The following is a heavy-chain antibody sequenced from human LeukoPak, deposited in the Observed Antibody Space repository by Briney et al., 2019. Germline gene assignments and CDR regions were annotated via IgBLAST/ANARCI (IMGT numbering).Heavy chain of an antibody. D-gene: IGHD2-21*01. J-gene: IGHJ4*02. V-gene: IGHV3-33*01. CDR2: IWYDGSNK. CDR1: GFTFSSYG. CDR3: ARFNELLYYFDY. Sequence: GRSLRLSCAASGFTFSSYGMHWVRQAPGKGLEWVAVIWYDGSNKYYADSVKGRFTISRDNSKNTLYLQMGSLRAEDMAVYYCARFNELLYYFDYWGQGTLVTVSS.